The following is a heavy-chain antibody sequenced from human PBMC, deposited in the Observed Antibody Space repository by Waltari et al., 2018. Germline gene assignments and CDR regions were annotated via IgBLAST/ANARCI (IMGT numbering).Heavy chain of an antibody. Sequence: QVQLQESGPGLIKPSETLSFTCTVSGGSVNSYYWSWIRQPAGKGLEWIGRIYANGNTNYNPSLKTRVTMSEDMSKNQVSLSLTSVTAADTAVYYCAKMAAKVGAHDAFDIWGQGTMVTVSS. CDR3: AKMAAKVGAHDAFDI. CDR2: IYANGNT. J-gene: IGHJ3*02. V-gene: IGHV4-4*07. CDR1: GGSVNSYY. D-gene: IGHD1-26*01.